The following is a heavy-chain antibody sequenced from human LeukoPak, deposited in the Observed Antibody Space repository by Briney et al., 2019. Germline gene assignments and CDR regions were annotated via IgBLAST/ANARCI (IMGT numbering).Heavy chain of an antibody. D-gene: IGHD2-2*01. CDR1: GGSISSSSYY. Sequence: SETLSLTCTVSGGSISSSSYYWGWIRQPPGKGLEWIGSIYYSGSTYYNPSLKSRVTISVDTSKNQFSLKLSSVTAADTAVYYCARSPARGGYCSSTSRPYFDYWGQGTLVTVSS. J-gene: IGHJ4*02. V-gene: IGHV4-39*01. CDR2: IYYSGST. CDR3: ARSPARGGYCSSTSRPYFDY.